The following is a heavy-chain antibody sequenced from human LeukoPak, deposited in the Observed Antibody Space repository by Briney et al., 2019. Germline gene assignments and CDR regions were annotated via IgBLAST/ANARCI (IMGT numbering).Heavy chain of an antibody. Sequence: ASVKVSCKASGYTFTGYYMHWVRQAPGQGLEWMGWINPNSGGINYAQKFQGRVTMTRDTSISTAYMELSRLRSDDTAVYYCARDRFTPGGLAFDIWGQGTMVTVSS. V-gene: IGHV1-2*02. CDR2: INPNSGGI. CDR1: GYTFTGYY. J-gene: IGHJ3*02. D-gene: IGHD3-16*02. CDR3: ARDRFTPGGLAFDI.